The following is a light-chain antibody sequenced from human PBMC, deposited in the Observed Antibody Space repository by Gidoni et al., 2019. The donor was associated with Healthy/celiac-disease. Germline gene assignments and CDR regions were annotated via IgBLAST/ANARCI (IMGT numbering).Light chain of an antibody. CDR3: QHQRT. CDR2: DAS. CDR1: QSISSW. Sequence: DIQMTQSPSTLSASVGDRVTLTCRASQSISSWLAWYQQKPGKAPKLLIYDASSLESGVPSRFSGSGSGTEFTLTISSLQPDDFATYYCQHQRTFXQXTKVXIK. J-gene: IGKJ1*01. V-gene: IGKV1-5*01.